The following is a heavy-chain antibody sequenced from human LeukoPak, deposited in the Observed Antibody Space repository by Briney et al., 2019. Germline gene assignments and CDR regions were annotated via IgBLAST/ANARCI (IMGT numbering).Heavy chain of an antibody. CDR3: AKVDRYCSSTSCYGWDY. D-gene: IGHD2-2*01. Sequence: PGGSLRLSCAASGFTFSSYAMSCVRQAPGKGLEWVSAISGSGGSTYYADSVKGRFTISRDNSKNTLYLQMNSLRAEDTAVYYCAKVDRYCSSTSCYGWDYWGQGTLVTVSS. V-gene: IGHV3-23*01. CDR2: ISGSGGST. J-gene: IGHJ4*02. CDR1: GFTFSSYA.